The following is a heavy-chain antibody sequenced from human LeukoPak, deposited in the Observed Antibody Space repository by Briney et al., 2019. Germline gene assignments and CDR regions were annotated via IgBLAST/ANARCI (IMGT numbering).Heavy chain of an antibody. Sequence: GGSLRLSCAASGFTFSSYWMHWVRQAPGKGLVWVSRINSDGSSTSYADSVKGRFTISRDNSKNTLYLQMNGLRAEDTAVYYCARESGSYESVHAFDIWGQGTMVTVSS. CDR2: INSDGSST. CDR1: GFTFSSYW. V-gene: IGHV3-74*01. CDR3: ARESGSYESVHAFDI. D-gene: IGHD1-26*01. J-gene: IGHJ3*02.